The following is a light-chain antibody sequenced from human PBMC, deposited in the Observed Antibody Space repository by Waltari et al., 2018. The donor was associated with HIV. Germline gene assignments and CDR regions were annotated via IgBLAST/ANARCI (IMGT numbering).Light chain of an antibody. CDR1: SSNIGAGYD. Sequence: QSVLTQPPSVSGAPGQRVTFSCTGSSSNIGAGYDVHWYQQLPGTAPKLLIYGNNNRPAGVPDRFSGSKSGTSASLAITGLQAEDEADYYCSSYTSSTVVFGGGTKLTVL. CDR2: GNN. CDR3: SSYTSSTVV. V-gene: IGLV1-40*01. J-gene: IGLJ2*01.